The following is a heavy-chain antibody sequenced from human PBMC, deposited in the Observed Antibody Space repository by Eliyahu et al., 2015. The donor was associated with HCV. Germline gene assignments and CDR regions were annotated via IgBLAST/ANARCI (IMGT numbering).Heavy chain of an antibody. CDR1: GGSISSSSYY. J-gene: IGHJ5*02. CDR2: IXYSGST. CDR3: ARHAAGRRGVIITEAYNWFDP. V-gene: IGHV4-39*01. D-gene: IGHD3-10*01. Sequence: QLQLQESGPGLVKPSETLSLTCTVXGGSISSSSYYWXXXRQPPGKGLEWXGSIXYSGSTYYNPSLKSRVTISVDTSKNQFSLKLSSVTAADTAVYYCARHAAGRRGVIITEAYNWFDPWGQGTLVTVSS.